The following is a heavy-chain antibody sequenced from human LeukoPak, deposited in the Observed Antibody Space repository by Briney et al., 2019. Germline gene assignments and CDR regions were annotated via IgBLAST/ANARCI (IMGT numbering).Heavy chain of an antibody. Sequence: GASVKVSCKDSGYTFTSYGISWVRQAPGQGLEWMGWISTYNGGTNYAQKLQGRVTMTTDTSTNTAYMELRSLRSDDTAVYYCAREGLGELTLDYWGQGTLVTVSS. CDR3: AREGLGELTLDY. D-gene: IGHD3-16*01. V-gene: IGHV1-18*01. CDR1: GYTFTSYG. J-gene: IGHJ4*02. CDR2: ISTYNGGT.